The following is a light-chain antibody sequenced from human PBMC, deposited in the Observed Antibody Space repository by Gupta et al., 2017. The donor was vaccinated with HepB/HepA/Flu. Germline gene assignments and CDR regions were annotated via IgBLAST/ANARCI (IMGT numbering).Light chain of an antibody. CDR1: KLGDKY. Sequence: SYELTQPPSVSVSPGQTASITCSGDKLGDKYACWYQQKPGQSPLLVIYQDSKRPSGIPERFSGSNSANTATLTISGTQAVDEADYYCQAWDSSTAVFGGGTKLTVL. V-gene: IGLV3-1*01. J-gene: IGLJ2*01. CDR3: QAWDSSTAV. CDR2: QDS.